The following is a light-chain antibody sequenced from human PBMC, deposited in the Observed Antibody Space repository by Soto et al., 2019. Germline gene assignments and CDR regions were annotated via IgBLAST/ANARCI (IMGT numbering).Light chain of an antibody. CDR2: GAS. V-gene: IGKV3-20*01. J-gene: IGKJ1*01. CDR1: QSVPTRY. Sequence: EIVLTQSPVILSLSPGERGTLSCRASQSVPTRYLAWYQHKPGQAPRLLIYGASNRPTGIPDRFRGSGSGTDFSLTISSLDPEDFATYYCQHYNSYSEAFGQGTKVELK. CDR3: QHYNSYSEA.